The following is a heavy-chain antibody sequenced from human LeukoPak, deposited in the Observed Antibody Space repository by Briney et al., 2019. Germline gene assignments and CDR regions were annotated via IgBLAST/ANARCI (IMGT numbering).Heavy chain of an antibody. Sequence: GGSLRLSCAASGFTFSTYSMNWVRQAPGKGLEWVSYISSSTSTIYYADSVTGRFTISRDNVKNSLYLQMNSLRAEDTAVYFCARGKYMDVWGKGTTVTVPS. CDR3: ARGKYMDV. CDR1: GFTFSTYS. V-gene: IGHV3-48*01. CDR2: ISSSTSTI. J-gene: IGHJ6*03.